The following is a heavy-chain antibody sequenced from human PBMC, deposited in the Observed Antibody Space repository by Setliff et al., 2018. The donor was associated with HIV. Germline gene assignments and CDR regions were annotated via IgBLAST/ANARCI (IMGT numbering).Heavy chain of an antibody. J-gene: IGHJ3*02. D-gene: IGHD3-22*01. CDR1: GYTFTGYY. CDR3: AREIFPQGIVVVFDAFDI. Sequence: ASVKVSCKASGYTFTGYYMHWVRQAPGQGLEWMGWINPNSGGTNYAQKFQGRVTTTRDTSISTAYMELSRLRSDDTAVYYCAREIFPQGIVVVFDAFDIWGQGTMVT. CDR2: INPNSGGT. V-gene: IGHV1-2*02.